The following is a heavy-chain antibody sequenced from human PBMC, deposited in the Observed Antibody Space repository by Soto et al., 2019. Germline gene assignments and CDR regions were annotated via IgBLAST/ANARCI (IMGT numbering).Heavy chain of an antibody. CDR1: GGTFSSYA. J-gene: IGHJ4*02. V-gene: IGHV1-69*15. CDR3: ARESRYCDGVSCYYLPGINY. D-gene: IGHD2-15*01. Sequence: QVQLVQSGAEVKKPGSSVKVSCKASGGTFSSYAISWVRQAPGQGLEWMGKIIPNFSTANYEHKFQGRVTMTAEDSTSTAYRELSSLRSKDTTVYYCARESRYCDGVSCYYLPGINYWDQGALFTDAS. CDR2: IIPNFSTA.